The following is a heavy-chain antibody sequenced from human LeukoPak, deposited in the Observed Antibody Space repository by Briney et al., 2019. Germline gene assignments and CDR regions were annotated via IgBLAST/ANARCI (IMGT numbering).Heavy chain of an antibody. CDR3: ARTAEKLITGTTTVFRDYYYYYYMDV. CDR1: GFTFSSYW. J-gene: IGHJ6*03. V-gene: IGHV3-7*01. D-gene: IGHD1-7*01. CDR2: IKQDGSEK. Sequence: PGGSLRLSCAASGFTFSSYWMSWVRQAPGKGPEWVANIKQDGSEKYYVDSVKGRFTISRDNAKNSLYLQMNSLRAEDTAVYYCARTAEKLITGTTTVFRDYYYYYYMDVWGKGTTVTVSS.